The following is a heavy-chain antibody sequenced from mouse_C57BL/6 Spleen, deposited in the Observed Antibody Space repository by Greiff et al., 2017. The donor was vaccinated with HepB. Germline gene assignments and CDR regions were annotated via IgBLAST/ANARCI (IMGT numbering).Heavy chain of an antibody. Sequence: QVQLKQPGAELVMPGASVKLSCKASGYTFTSYWMHWVKQRPGQGLEWIGEIDPSDSYTNYNQKFKGKSTLTVDKSSSTAYMQLSSLTSEDSAVYYCARSPPLYGSSYYWYFDVWGTGTTVTVSS. V-gene: IGHV1-69*01. D-gene: IGHD1-1*01. J-gene: IGHJ1*03. CDR3: ARSPPLYGSSYYWYFDV. CDR2: IDPSDSYT. CDR1: GYTFTSYW.